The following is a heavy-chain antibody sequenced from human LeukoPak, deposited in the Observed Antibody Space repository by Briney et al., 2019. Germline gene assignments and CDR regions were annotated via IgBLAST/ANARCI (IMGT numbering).Heavy chain of an antibody. CDR3: AREGSSDAFDI. J-gene: IGHJ3*02. CDR1: GGSISSYY. CDR2: IYYSGST. Sequence: SETLSLTCTVSGGSISSYYWSWIRQPPGKGLEWIGYIYYSGSTNYNPSLKSRVTIPVDTSKNQFSLKLSSVTAADTAVYYCAREGSSDAFDIWGQGTMVTVSS. V-gene: IGHV4-59*01.